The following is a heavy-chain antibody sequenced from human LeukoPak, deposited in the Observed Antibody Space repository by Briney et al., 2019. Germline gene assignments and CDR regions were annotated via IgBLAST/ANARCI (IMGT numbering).Heavy chain of an antibody. CDR1: GYSISSGYY. Sequence: SETLSLTCTVSGYSISSGYYWGWIRQPPGKGLEWIGSIYHSGSTYYNPSLRSRVTISVDTSKNQFSLKLSSVTAADTAVYYCARIYVWGSYRFPGWFDPWGQGTLVTVSS. D-gene: IGHD3-16*02. J-gene: IGHJ5*02. CDR3: ARIYVWGSYRFPGWFDP. V-gene: IGHV4-38-2*02. CDR2: IYHSGST.